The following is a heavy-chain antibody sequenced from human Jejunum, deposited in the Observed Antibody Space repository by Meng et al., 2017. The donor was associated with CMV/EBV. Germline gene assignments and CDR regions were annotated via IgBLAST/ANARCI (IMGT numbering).Heavy chain of an antibody. Sequence: FTFRDYGMHWVRQAQGKGLEWVAFIRYDETNRYYADSVKGRFTISRDNAKNTLYLQMNSLRAEDSAVYYCGRISHTGMTLYGKDVWGQGTTVTVSS. D-gene: IGHD2/OR15-2a*01. CDR1: FTFRDYG. J-gene: IGHJ6*02. CDR2: IRYDETNR. V-gene: IGHV3-33*03. CDR3: GRISHTGMTLYGKDV.